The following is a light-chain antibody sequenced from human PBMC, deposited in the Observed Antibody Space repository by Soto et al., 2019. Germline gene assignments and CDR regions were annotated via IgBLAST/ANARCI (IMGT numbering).Light chain of an antibody. CDR1: QSISSN. CDR2: GPS. J-gene: IGKJ1*01. V-gene: IGKV3-15*01. Sequence: IVLTQSPATLSVSPGERATISCSASQSISSNLAWYQQKPGQAPRLLIYGPSTRATGVPARFSGSGSGTEFTLTISSLQSEDFAMYYCQQYTHWPVWSFGQGTKVDIK. CDR3: QQYTHWPVWS.